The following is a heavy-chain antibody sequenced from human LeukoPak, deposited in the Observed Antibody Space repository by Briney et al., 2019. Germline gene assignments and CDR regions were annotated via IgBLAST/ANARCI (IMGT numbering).Heavy chain of an antibody. J-gene: IGHJ4*02. Sequence: GGSLRLSCAASGFTFSSYWMSWVRQAPGKGLEWVANIKQDGSEKYYVDSVKGRFTISRDNAKNSLYLQMNSLRAEDTAVYYCARGLSAIAARYYFDYWGQGTLVTVSS. V-gene: IGHV3-7*04. CDR1: GFTFSSYW. CDR2: IKQDGSEK. CDR3: ARGLSAIAARYYFDY. D-gene: IGHD6-13*01.